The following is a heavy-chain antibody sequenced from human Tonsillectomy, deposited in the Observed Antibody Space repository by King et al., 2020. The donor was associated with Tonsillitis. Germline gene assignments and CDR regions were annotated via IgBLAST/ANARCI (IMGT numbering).Heavy chain of an antibody. V-gene: IGHV3-7*01. J-gene: IGHJ4*02. Sequence: VQLVESGGGLVQPGGSLRLSCAASGFSFSSYWMNWVRQAPGKGLEWVANIKQDGSEKYYVDSVKGRFTISRDNAKNSLYLQMNSLRVEDTAVYYCARYPMPEKNYYDSSGYFDCWGQGTLVTVSS. D-gene: IGHD3-22*01. CDR2: IKQDGSEK. CDR1: GFSFSSYW. CDR3: ARYPMPEKNYYDSSGYFDC.